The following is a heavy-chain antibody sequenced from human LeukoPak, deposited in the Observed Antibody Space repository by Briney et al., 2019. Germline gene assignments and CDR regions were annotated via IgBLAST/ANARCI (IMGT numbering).Heavy chain of an antibody. Sequence: GGSLRLSCAASGFTFSSYSMNWVRQAPGKGLEWVSSISSSSSYIYYAGSVKGRFTISRDNAKNSLYLQMNSLRAEDTAVYYCARVRYFDWLGDFDYWGQGTLVTVSS. CDR3: ARVRYFDWLGDFDY. CDR2: ISSSSSYI. J-gene: IGHJ4*02. D-gene: IGHD3-9*01. CDR1: GFTFSSYS. V-gene: IGHV3-21*01.